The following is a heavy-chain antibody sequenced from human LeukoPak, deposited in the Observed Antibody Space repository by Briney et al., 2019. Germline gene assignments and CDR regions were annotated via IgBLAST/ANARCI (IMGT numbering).Heavy chain of an antibody. CDR1: GGTFSSYA. Sequence: SVKVSCKASGGTFSSYAISWVRQAPGQGLEWMGGIIPIFGTANYAQKFQGRVTITTDESTSTAYMELSSLRSEDTAVYYCARGPEYSSSSSLRYNWFDPWAREPWSPSPQ. V-gene: IGHV1-69*05. CDR3: ARGPEYSSSSSLRYNWFDP. D-gene: IGHD6-13*01. CDR2: IIPIFGTA. J-gene: IGHJ5*02.